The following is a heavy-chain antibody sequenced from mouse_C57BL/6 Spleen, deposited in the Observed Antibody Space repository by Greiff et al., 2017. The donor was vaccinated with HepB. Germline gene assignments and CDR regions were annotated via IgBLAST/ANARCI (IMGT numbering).Heavy chain of an antibody. J-gene: IGHJ2*01. CDR2: IHPNSGST. D-gene: IGHD2-2*01. CDR3: ASGRTMVTYFDY. V-gene: IGHV1-64*01. Sequence: VQLQQPGAELVKPGASVKLSCKASGYTFTSYWMHWVKQRPGQGLEWIGMIHPNSGSTNYNEKFKSKATLTVDKSSSTAYMQLSSLTSEDSAVYYCASGRTMVTYFDYWGQGTTLTVSS. CDR1: GYTFTSYW.